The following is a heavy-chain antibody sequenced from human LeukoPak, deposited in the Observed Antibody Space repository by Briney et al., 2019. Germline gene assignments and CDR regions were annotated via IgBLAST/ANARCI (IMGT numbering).Heavy chain of an antibody. CDR3: ARDTYCSSTSCYPLFGDY. D-gene: IGHD2-2*01. Sequence: SLKGRFTISRDNAKNSLYLQMNSLRAEDTAVYYCARDTYCSSTSCYPLFGDYWGQGTLVTVSS. J-gene: IGHJ4*02. V-gene: IGHV3-21*01.